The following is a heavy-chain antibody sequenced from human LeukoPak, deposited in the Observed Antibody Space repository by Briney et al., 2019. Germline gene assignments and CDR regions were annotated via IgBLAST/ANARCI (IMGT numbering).Heavy chain of an antibody. CDR1: GGSFSGYY. D-gene: IGHD3-16*02. V-gene: IGHV4-34*01. CDR3: ARGWAWGSYRTPGY. J-gene: IGHJ4*02. CDR2: INHSGST. Sequence: SETLSLTCAVYGGSFSGYYWSWIRQPPGKGLEWIGEINHSGSTNYNPSLKSRVTISVDTSKNQFSLKLSSVTAADTAVYYCARGWAWGSYRTPGYWGQGTLVTVSS.